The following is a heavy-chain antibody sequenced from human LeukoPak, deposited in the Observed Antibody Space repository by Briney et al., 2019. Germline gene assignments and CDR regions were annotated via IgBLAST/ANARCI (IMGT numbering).Heavy chain of an antibody. CDR2: FDREDGGT. CDR3: ATHTISGVVTYAFHM. D-gene: IGHD3-3*01. V-gene: IGHV1-24*01. CDR1: GYSGIELD. Sequence: ASVKASCKVSGYSGIELDMHWVRQAPGKGLEWMGGFDREDGGTIYARKFQGRVTMTEDTSTDTAYMELSSLTSEDTAVYFCATHTISGVVTYAFHMWGRGTLVTVSS. J-gene: IGHJ3*02.